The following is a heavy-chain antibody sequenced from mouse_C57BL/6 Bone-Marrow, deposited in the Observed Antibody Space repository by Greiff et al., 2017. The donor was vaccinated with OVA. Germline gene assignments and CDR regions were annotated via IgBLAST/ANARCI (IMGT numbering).Heavy chain of an antibody. J-gene: IGHJ2*01. D-gene: IGHD2-3*01. CDR1: GYTFTSYW. V-gene: IGHV1-50*01. CDR3: ARHDGYYLYYFDY. CDR2: IDPSDSYT. Sequence: QVQLQQPGAELVKPGASVKLSCKASGYTFTSYWMQWVKQRPGQGLEWIGEIDPSDSYTNYNQKFKGKATLTVDTSSSTAYMQLSSLTSEDSAVYYCARHDGYYLYYFDYWGQGTTLTVSS.